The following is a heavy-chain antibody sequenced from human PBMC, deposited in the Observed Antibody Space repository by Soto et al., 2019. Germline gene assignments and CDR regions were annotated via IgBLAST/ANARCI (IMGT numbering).Heavy chain of an antibody. Sequence: SSVKVSCKASGYTFTGYYMHWVRQAPGQGLEWMGWINPNSGGTNYAQKFQGRVTMTRDTSISTAYMELSRLRSDDTAVYYCARGVAVADPYYYYGRDVWGQGTTVIVSS. CDR2: INPNSGGT. D-gene: IGHD6-19*01. CDR1: GYTFTGYY. J-gene: IGHJ6*02. CDR3: ARGVAVADPYYYYGRDV. V-gene: IGHV1-2*02.